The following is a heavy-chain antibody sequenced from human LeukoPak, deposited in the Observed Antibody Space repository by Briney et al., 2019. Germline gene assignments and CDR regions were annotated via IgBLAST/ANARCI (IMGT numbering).Heavy chain of an antibody. Sequence: SETLSLTCTVSGRSISSYYWSWIRQPPGKVMKWIGSIYYCGSTNYNTSLKSQVTISVDTSKFQFSLKLSSVTAADTAVYYCARGLGEQLVAGYYDYYYMDVWGKGTTVTVSS. CDR3: ARGLGEQLVAGYYDYYYMDV. D-gene: IGHD6-13*01. CDR1: GRSISSYY. J-gene: IGHJ6*03. CDR2: IYYCGST. V-gene: IGHV4-59*01.